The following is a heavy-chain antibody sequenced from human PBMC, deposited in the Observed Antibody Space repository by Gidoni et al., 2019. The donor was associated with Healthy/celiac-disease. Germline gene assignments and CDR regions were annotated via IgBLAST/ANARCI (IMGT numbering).Heavy chain of an antibody. J-gene: IGHJ6*02. CDR1: GRSFSGYY. CDR3: ARGRYDYYGSGSYYRGYYYYYGMDV. CDR2: INHSGST. Sequence: VQLQQWGAGLLKPSATLSLTCAVHGRSFSGYYWSWIRPPPGKGLEWIGKINHSGSTNYNPSLKSRVTISVETSKNQFSLKLSSVTAADTAVYYCARGRYDYYGSGSYYRGYYYYYGMDVWGQGTTVTVSS. D-gene: IGHD3-10*01. V-gene: IGHV4-34*01.